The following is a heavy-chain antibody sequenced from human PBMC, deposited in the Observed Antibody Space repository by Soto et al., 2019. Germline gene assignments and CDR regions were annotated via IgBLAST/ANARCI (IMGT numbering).Heavy chain of an antibody. D-gene: IGHD2-21*02. CDR1: GFTFSSYS. J-gene: IGHJ4*02. CDR3: SRDRAFCRCDCYPGYFDY. V-gene: IGHV3-21*05. Sequence: GGSLRLSCTASGFTFSSYSMSWIRQAPGKGLEWVSYISGTSSYTNYADAVKGRFTISRDNAKKSLYLDMSSLRAEDTAVYYCSRDRAFCRCDCYPGYFDYWGQGILVTVSS. CDR2: ISGTSSYT.